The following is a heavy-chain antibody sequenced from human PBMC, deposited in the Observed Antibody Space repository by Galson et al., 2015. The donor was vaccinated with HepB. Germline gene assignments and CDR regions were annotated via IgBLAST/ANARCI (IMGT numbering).Heavy chain of an antibody. J-gene: IGHJ5*02. V-gene: IGHV4-4*07. Sequence: LSLTCTVSGRSIGNYYWNWIRQPAGKGPEWIGRVHINGNNNKYNPSLESRVTMSLDSSKNQFSLNLRSMTAADTAIYFCARGGVPGAGNWFDPWGRGTLVTVSS. CDR2: VHINGNNN. CDR1: GRSIGNYY. D-gene: IGHD2-8*01. CDR3: ARGGVPGAGNWFDP.